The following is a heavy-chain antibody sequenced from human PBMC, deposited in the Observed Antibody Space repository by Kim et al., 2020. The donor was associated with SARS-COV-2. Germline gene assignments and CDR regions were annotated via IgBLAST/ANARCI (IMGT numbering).Heavy chain of an antibody. Sequence: ASVKVSCKASGYTFTTYDINWVRQATGQGLEWMGWMNPNSGNTGYAQKFQGRVTMTKSTSINTAYMELSSLTSEDTAVYYCARGGSMVTAIIYSDDFVQHWGQGTLVTVSS. CDR3: ARGGSMVTAIIYSDDFVQH. J-gene: IGHJ1*01. D-gene: IGHD2-21*02. V-gene: IGHV1-8*01. CDR1: GYTFTTYD. CDR2: MNPNSGNT.